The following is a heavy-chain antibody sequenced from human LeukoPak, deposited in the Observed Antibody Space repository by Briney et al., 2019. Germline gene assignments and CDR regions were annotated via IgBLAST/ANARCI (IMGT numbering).Heavy chain of an antibody. V-gene: IGHV1-2*02. CDR2: INPNSGGT. CDR1: GYTFTGYY. CDR3: ARGDRDGYNYPFDY. J-gene: IGHJ4*02. D-gene: IGHD5-24*01. Sequence: ASVKVSCKASGYTFTGYYMHWVRQAPGQGLEWMGWINPNSGGTNHAQKFPGRVTMTRDTSTSTTYNELSRLRSDDTAVYYRARGDRDGYNYPFDYWGQGTLVTVPS.